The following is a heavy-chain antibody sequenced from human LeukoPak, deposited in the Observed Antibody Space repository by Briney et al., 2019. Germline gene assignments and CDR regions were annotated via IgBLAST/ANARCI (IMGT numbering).Heavy chain of an antibody. J-gene: IGHJ6*02. CDR2: INHSGST. CDR3: ARVAGSYYYYGMDV. Sequence: PSETLSLTCAVYGGSFSGYYWSWIRQPPGKGLEWIGEINHSGSTNYNPSLKSRVTISVDTSKNQFSLKLSSVTAADTAVYHCARVAGSYYYYGMDVWGQGTTVTVSS. V-gene: IGHV4-34*01. CDR1: GGSFSGYY.